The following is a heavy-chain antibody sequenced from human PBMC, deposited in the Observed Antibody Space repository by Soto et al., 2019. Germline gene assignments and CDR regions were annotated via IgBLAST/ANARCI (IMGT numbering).Heavy chain of an antibody. J-gene: IGHJ3*02. V-gene: IGHV5-51*01. CDR2: IYPGDSDT. D-gene: IGHD3-22*01. Sequence: GESLKISCKGSGYSFTSYWIGWVRQMPGKGLEWMGIIYPGDSDTRYSPSFQGQVTISADKSISTAYLQWSSLKASDTAMYYCARPPRLSYYDSSGYLDAFDIWGQGTMVTVSS. CDR3: ARPPRLSYYDSSGYLDAFDI. CDR1: GYSFTSYW.